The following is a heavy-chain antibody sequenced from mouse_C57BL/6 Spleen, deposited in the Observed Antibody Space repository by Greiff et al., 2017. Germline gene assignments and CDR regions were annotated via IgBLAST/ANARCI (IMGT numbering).Heavy chain of an antibody. Sequence: EVKLMESGPGLVKPSQSLSLTCSVTGYSITSGYYWNWIRQFPGNKLEWMGYISYDGSNNYNPSLKNRISITRDTSKNQFFLKLNSVTTEDTATYYCARGDYSNYVFAYWGQGTLVTVSA. CDR3: ARGDYSNYVFAY. CDR1: GYSITSGYY. CDR2: ISYDGSN. D-gene: IGHD2-5*01. V-gene: IGHV3-6*01. J-gene: IGHJ3*01.